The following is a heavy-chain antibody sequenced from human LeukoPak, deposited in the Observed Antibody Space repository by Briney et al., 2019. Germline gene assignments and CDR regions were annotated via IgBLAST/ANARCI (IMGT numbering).Heavy chain of an antibody. CDR1: GFTFDDYA. CDR2: ISGSGGST. CDR3: ARGSGSYRFDP. V-gene: IGHV3-23*01. Sequence: GGSLRLSCAASGFTFDDYAMHWVRQAPGKGLEWVSAISGSGGSTYYADSVKGRFTISRDNSKNTLYLQMNSLRAEDTAVYYCARGSGSYRFDPWGQGTLVTVSS. J-gene: IGHJ5*02. D-gene: IGHD1-26*01.